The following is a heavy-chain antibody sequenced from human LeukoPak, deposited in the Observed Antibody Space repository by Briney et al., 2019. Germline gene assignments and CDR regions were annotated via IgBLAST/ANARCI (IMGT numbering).Heavy chain of an antibody. CDR1: GDSISTSTYY. J-gene: IGHJ4*02. CDR3: ASRSPHDLYRYHFDC. V-gene: IGHV4-39*01. CDR2: MHHSGST. Sequence: SETLSLTCTVSGDSISTSTYYWGWIRQPPGKGLEWIGSMHHSGSTYYNPSLKSRVTISVDTSKNQFSLKLSSVTAADTAVYLCASRSPHDLYRYHFDCWGQGTLVTVSS. D-gene: IGHD3-16*01.